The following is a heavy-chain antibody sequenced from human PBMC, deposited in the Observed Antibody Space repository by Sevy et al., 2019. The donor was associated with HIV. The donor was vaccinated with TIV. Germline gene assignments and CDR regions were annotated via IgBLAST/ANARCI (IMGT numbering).Heavy chain of an antibody. Sequence: GGYLRLSCAASGFTFSSYGMHWVRQAPGKGLEWVAVISYDGSNKYYADSVKGRFTISRDNSKNTLYLQMNSLRAEDTAVYYCAKEMYYYDSSGSDAFDIWGQGTMVTVSS. D-gene: IGHD3-22*01. CDR1: GFTFSSYG. J-gene: IGHJ3*02. CDR3: AKEMYYYDSSGSDAFDI. CDR2: ISYDGSNK. V-gene: IGHV3-30*18.